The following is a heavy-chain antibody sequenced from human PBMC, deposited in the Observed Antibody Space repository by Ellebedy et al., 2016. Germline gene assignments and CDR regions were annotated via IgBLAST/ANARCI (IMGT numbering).Heavy chain of an antibody. CDR3: ARLLNYYDSSGYLDY. CDR1: GFSLSTSGVG. V-gene: IGHV2-5*01. Sequence: SGPTLVKPTQTLTLTCTFSGFSLSTSGVGVGWIRQPPGKALEWLALIYWNDDKRYSPSLKTRLTITKDTSKNQMVLTMTNMDPVDTATYYCARLLNYYDSSGYLDYWGQGTLVTVSS. J-gene: IGHJ4*02. D-gene: IGHD3-22*01. CDR2: IYWNDDK.